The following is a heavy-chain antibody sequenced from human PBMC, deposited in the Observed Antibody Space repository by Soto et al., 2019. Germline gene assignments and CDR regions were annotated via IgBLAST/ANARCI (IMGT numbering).Heavy chain of an antibody. V-gene: IGHV3-30*03. Sequence: QVHLVESGGGVVQPGRSLRLACAASGFSFSSYGMHWVRQAPGKGLEWVAVISYDGSNTYYADSVKGRFTISIDNSENTLYLQMNSLRPDDTAVYFCARDLYYDISGTDYWGQGTLVTVPS. D-gene: IGHD3-22*01. J-gene: IGHJ4*02. CDR3: ARDLYYDISGTDY. CDR2: ISYDGSNT. CDR1: GFSFSSYG.